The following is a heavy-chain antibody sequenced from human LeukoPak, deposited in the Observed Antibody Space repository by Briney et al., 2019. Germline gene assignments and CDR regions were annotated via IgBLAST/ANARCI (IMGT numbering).Heavy chain of an antibody. J-gene: IGHJ3*02. Sequence: SQTLSLTCTVSGGSISSGGYYWSWIRQHPGKGLEWIGYIYYSGSTYYNLSLKSRVTISVDTSKNQFSLKLSSVTAADTAVYYCASRRVVAAIHDAFDIWGQGTMVTVSS. V-gene: IGHV4-31*03. CDR2: IYYSGST. CDR3: ASRRVVAAIHDAFDI. D-gene: IGHD2-15*01. CDR1: GGSISSGGYY.